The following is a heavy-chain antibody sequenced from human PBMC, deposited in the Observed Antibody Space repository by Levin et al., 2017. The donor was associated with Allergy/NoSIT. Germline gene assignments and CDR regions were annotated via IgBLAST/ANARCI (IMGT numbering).Heavy chain of an antibody. Sequence: GGSLRLSCAASGFTFSTYAMNWVRQAPGEGLEWVSSISSSSSYIYYADSVKGRFTISRDNAENSLYLQMNSLRAEDTAVYYCARDRNAGSGSSTPYFDYWGQGSLVTVSS. CDR1: GFTFSTYA. CDR3: ARDRNAGSGSSTPYFDY. D-gene: IGHD1-26*01. CDR2: ISSSSSYI. V-gene: IGHV3-21*01. J-gene: IGHJ4*02.